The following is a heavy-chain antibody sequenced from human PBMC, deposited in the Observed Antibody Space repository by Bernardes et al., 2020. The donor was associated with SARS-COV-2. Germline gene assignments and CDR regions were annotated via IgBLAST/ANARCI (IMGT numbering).Heavy chain of an antibody. CDR2: IWYDGSNK. CDR3: ARDAYYYDRSGYYWGKYDYYGMDV. J-gene: IGHJ6*02. CDR1: GFTFSSYG. Sequence: GGSLRLSCAASGFTFSSYGMHWVRQAPGKGLEWVAFIWYDGSNKNYADSVKGRFAISRDTSKNTLYLQMNSLRAEDTAVYYCARDAYYYDRSGYYWGKYDYYGMDVWGQGTTVTVSS. D-gene: IGHD3-22*01. V-gene: IGHV3-33*01.